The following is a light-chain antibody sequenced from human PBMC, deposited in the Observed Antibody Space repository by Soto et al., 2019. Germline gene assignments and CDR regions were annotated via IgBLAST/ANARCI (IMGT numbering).Light chain of an antibody. Sequence: DIQMTQSPSTLSASVGDRVTITYRASQSINSWLAWYQQKPGKAPKLLIYKASGLESGVPSRFSGSGSGTEFTLTISSLQPDDFATYYCQQYSSYTWTFGQGTKVEIK. J-gene: IGKJ1*01. CDR1: QSINSW. CDR2: KAS. CDR3: QQYSSYTWT. V-gene: IGKV1-5*03.